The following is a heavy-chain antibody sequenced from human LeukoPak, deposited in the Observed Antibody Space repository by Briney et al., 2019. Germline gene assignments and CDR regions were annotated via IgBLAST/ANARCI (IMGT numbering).Heavy chain of an antibody. D-gene: IGHD3-16*01. CDR3: ARDEGDLPRELDY. V-gene: IGHV1-69*05. CDR1: GGTFSSYA. J-gene: IGHJ4*02. Sequence: SVKVSCKASGGTFSSYAISWVRQAPGQGLEWRGRIIPIFGTANYAQKFQGRVTITTDESTSTAYMELSSLRSEDTAVYYCARDEGDLPRELDYCGQGTLVTVSS. CDR2: IIPIFGTA.